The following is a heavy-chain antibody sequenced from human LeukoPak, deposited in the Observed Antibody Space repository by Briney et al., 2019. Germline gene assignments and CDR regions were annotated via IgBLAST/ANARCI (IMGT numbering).Heavy chain of an antibody. J-gene: IGHJ4*02. CDR2: IYSGGST. Sequence: PGGSLRLSCAASGFTFSSYSMNWVRQAPGKGLEWVSVIYSGGSTYYADSVKGRFTISRDNSKNTLYLQMNSLRAEDTAVYYCARDLVVRGGFFDYWGQGTLVTVSS. CDR3: ARDLVVRGGFFDY. V-gene: IGHV3-66*01. CDR1: GFTFSSYS. D-gene: IGHD3-10*01.